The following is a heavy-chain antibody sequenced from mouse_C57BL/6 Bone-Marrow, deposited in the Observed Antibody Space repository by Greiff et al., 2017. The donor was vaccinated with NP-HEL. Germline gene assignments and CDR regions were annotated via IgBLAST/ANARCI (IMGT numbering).Heavy chain of an antibody. J-gene: IGHJ2*01. CDR3: GDGYLYYFDY. CDR1: GYTFTSYG. Sequence: QVHVKQSGAELARPGASVKLSCTASGYTFTSYGISWVKQRTGQGLEWIGEIYPRSGNTYYNEKFKGKATLTADKSSSTAYMGLRSLTSEDSAVYFYGDGYLYYFDYWGQGTTLTVSS. V-gene: IGHV1-81*01. CDR2: IYPRSGNT. D-gene: IGHD2-3*01.